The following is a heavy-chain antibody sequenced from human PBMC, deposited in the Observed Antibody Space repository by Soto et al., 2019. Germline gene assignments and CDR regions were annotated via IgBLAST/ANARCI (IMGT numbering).Heavy chain of an antibody. V-gene: IGHV1-69*12. CDR1: GGTFSSYA. Sequence: QVQLVQSGAEVKKPGSSVKVSCKASGGTFSSYAITWVRQAPGQGLEWMGGIIPMFGSPNYAQRFQGRVTIIADESTSTAYMDLSSLRSEDTAVYYCGIMDSSGWGGDVGYWGQGTLVIVSS. D-gene: IGHD6-19*01. CDR3: GIMDSSGWGGDVGY. J-gene: IGHJ4*02. CDR2: IIPMFGSP.